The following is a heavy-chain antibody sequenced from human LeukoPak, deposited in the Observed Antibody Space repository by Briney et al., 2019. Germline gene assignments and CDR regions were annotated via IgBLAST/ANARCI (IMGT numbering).Heavy chain of an antibody. J-gene: IGHJ4*02. CDR1: GFTLSDYS. Sequence: GGSVRLSCAASGFTLSDYSMTWIRQAPGKGLEWVSYMSRSGSSMYYADSVKGRFTISRDNAKNSVYLQMNSLGAEDTAVYYCARGLIATGTTFDFWGQGTLVTVSS. CDR2: MSRSGSSM. D-gene: IGHD1-7*01. V-gene: IGHV3-11*04. CDR3: ARGLIATGTTFDF.